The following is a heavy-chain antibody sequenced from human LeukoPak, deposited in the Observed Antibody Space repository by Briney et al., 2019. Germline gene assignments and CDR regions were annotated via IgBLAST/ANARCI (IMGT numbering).Heavy chain of an antibody. CDR3: ATARYNPHRYYYGSGSSAIDY. CDR1: GFTFSSYA. J-gene: IGHJ4*02. V-gene: IGHV1-24*01. Sequence: PGRSLRLSCAASGFTFSSYAMHWVRQAPGKGLEWMGGFDPEDGETIYAQKFQGRVTMTEDTSTDTAYMELSSLRSEDTAVYYCATARYNPHRYYYGSGSSAIDYWGQGTLVTVSS. CDR2: FDPEDGET. D-gene: IGHD3-10*01.